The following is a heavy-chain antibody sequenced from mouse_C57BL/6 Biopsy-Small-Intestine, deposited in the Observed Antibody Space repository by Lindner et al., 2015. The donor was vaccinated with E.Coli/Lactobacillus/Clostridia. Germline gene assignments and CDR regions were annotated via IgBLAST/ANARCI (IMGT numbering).Heavy chain of an antibody. J-gene: IGHJ4*01. CDR3: ARSGLYHGLYYAMDY. V-gene: IGHV1-80*01. CDR1: GYAFSNFW. Sequence: VQLQESGAELVKTGASVKISCKASGYAFSNFWMNWVQQRPGKGLEWIGQVYPGDDDTNYNAKFKGKATLTADKSSSTAYMRLSSLTSEDSAVYFCARSGLYHGLYYAMDYWGQGTSVTVSS. CDR2: VYPGDDDT. D-gene: IGHD2-1*01.